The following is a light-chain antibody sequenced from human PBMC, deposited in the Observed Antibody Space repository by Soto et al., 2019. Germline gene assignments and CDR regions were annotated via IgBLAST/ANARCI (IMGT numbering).Light chain of an antibody. CDR2: DVS. CDR1: ISDVGGYNY. J-gene: IGLJ1*01. V-gene: IGLV2-14*01. Sequence: SVVTQPASGSGFPGQSVTISSPGNISDVGGYNYVSWYQQYPGKAPKVMIYDVSNRPSGVSNRFSGSKSGNTASLTISGLQAEDEADYYCSSYTSSNTLYVFGTGTKVTVL. CDR3: SSYTSSNTLYV.